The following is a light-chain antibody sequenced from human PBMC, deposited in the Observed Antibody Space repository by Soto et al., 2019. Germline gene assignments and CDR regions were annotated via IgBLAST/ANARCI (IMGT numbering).Light chain of an antibody. J-gene: IGKJ1*01. V-gene: IGKV3-20*01. CDR1: QSVSSSY. CDR3: QRYGG. CDR2: GAS. Sequence: IVLTQSPGTLPLSPGERATLSCRASQSVSSSYLAWYQQKPGQAPRLLIYGASSRATGIPDRFSGSGSGTDFTLTISRLEPEDFAVYYCQRYGGFGQGTKVDIK.